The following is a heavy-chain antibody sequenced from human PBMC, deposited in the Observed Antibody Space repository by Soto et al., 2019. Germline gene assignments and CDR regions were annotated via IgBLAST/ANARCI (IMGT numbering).Heavy chain of an antibody. CDR2: IYGSGRGI. V-gene: IGHV3-23*05. D-gene: IGHD3-16*01. CDR3: AKDAVYNDGLWLMDH. J-gene: IGHJ4*02. Sequence: GGSLRLSCTASGLPHSNFAMMWVRQAPGKGLECVSGIYGSGRGIEYADSVKGRFTISRDNSKNTVYLQMTDLRVDDTAVYYCAKDAVYNDGLWLMDHWGQGTQVTVSS. CDR1: GLPHSNFA.